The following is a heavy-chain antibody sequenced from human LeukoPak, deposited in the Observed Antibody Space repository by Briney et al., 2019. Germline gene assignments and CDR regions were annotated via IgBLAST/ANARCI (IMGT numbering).Heavy chain of an antibody. D-gene: IGHD1-26*01. CDR3: ARAWGSGSYAFDI. Sequence: GGSLRLSCAASGFTVSSNYMSWVRQAPGKGLEWVSVIYSGGSTYYADSVKGRFTISRGNSKNTLYLQMNSLRAEDTAVYYCARAWGSGSYAFDIWGQGTMVTVSS. V-gene: IGHV3-53*01. CDR2: IYSGGST. J-gene: IGHJ3*02. CDR1: GFTVSSNY.